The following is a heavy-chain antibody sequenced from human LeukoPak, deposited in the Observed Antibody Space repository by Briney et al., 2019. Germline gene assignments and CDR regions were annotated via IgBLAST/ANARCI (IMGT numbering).Heavy chain of an antibody. J-gene: IGHJ4*02. CDR2: IYGGGNI. CDR1: GFTVSSNY. CDR3: ARNYYGSGSSIDY. V-gene: IGHV3-53*05. Sequence: GGSLRLSCAASGFTVSSNYMNWVRQAPGKGLEWVSVIYGGGNIYYADSVKGRFTISRDNSKNTLYLQMNSLRAEDTAVYYCARNYYGSGSSIDYWGQGTLVTVSS. D-gene: IGHD3-10*01.